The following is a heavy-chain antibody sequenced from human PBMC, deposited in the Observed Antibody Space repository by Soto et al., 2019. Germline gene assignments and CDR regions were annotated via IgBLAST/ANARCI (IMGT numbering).Heavy chain of an antibody. CDR2: INPSGGST. Sequence: ASVKVSCKASGYTFTSYYMHWVRQAPGQGLEWMGNINPSGGSTSYAQKFQGRVTMTRDTSTSTVYMELSSLRSEDTAVYYCARENFWSGYPDDYHYGMDVWGQGTTVTVSS. D-gene: IGHD3-3*01. J-gene: IGHJ6*02. CDR1: GYTFTSYY. V-gene: IGHV1-46*01. CDR3: ARENFWSGYPDDYHYGMDV.